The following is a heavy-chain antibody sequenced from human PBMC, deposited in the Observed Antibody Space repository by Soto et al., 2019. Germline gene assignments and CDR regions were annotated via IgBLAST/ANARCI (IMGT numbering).Heavy chain of an antibody. CDR2: IFPLTDIP. V-gene: IGHV1-69*04. J-gene: IGHJ4*02. Sequence: SVKVSCKASGYTFTSYGINRVRQAPGQGLEWMGSIFPLTDIPDYAQNFQARLTISADKSTSTAYMELSSLTSDDTAMYFCARGPLVVLNYFESWGQGTLVTVSS. CDR3: ARGPLVVLNYFES. CDR1: GYTFTSYG.